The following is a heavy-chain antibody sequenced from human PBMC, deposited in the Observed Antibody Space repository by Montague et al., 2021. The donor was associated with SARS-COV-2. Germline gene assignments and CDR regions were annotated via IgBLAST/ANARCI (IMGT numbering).Heavy chain of an antibody. Sequence: SRSLSFSASGFPFSSYAMSWVRQAPGKGLEWVSTISISDGNTYYADSVKGRFTISRDKSKNTLYLQMNSLRAEDTAVYYCAKDRQLVGDDAFDIWGQGTMVTVSS. CDR2: ISISDGNT. CDR1: GFPFSSYA. V-gene: IGHV3-23*01. D-gene: IGHD6-13*01. J-gene: IGHJ3*02. CDR3: AKDRQLVGDDAFDI.